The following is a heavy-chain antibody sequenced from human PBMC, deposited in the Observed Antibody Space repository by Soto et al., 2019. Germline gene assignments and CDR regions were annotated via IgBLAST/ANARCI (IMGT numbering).Heavy chain of an antibody. CDR2: ISYSGTT. J-gene: IGHJ4*02. V-gene: IGHV4-4*02. CDR1: GDSLSGTYW. CDR3: ARHILVTGTRGFDF. Sequence: QVQLQESGPGLVKPSETLYLTCAVSGDSLSGTYWWSWVRQAPGGGLQWIGEISYSGTTHYDPSLMSRVTISMDKSRSEFSLTLISVTAADSASYYCARHILVTGTRGFDFWGQGILVTVSS. D-gene: IGHD6-19*01.